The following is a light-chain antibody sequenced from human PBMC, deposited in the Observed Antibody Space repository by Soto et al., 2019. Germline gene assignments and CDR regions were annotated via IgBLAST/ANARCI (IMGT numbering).Light chain of an antibody. J-gene: IGLJ2*01. CDR1: SSDVGSYNL. CDR2: EGS. Sequence: QSALTQPPSASGSPGQSITISCTGTSSDVGSYNLVSWYQQHPGKAPKLMIYEGSKRPSGVSNRFSGSKSGNTASLTISGLQAEDEADYYCCSYAGSSTDVVFGGGTKLTVL. CDR3: CSYAGSSTDVV. V-gene: IGLV2-23*01.